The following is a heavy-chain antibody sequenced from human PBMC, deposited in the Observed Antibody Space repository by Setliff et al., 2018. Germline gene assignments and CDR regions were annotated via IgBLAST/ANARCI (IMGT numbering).Heavy chain of an antibody. V-gene: IGHV3-33*08. CDR2: IWDDGVKK. Sequence: GGSLRLSCAASGFTFSTYRMHWVRQAPGKGLEWVAVIWDDGVKKYHADSVKGRFTISRDNSENTLYLQMNSLRPEDTAVYYCARTCSGSGCYAGLESWGQGTPVTVS. J-gene: IGHJ4*02. CDR1: GFTFSTYR. CDR3: ARTCSGSGCYAGLES. D-gene: IGHD2-15*01.